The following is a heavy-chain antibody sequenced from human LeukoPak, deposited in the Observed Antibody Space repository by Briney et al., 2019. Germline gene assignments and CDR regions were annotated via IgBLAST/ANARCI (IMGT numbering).Heavy chain of an antibody. CDR1: GGSISSYY. J-gene: IGHJ4*02. Sequence: PSETLSLTCTVSGGSISSYYWSWIRQPPGKGLEWIGYIYNSGSTNYNPSLKSRVTISLDTSKNQFSLKLSSATAADTAVYFCARANRYAGGDRHFDYWGQGTLVTVSS. CDR3: ARANRYAGGDRHFDY. V-gene: IGHV4-4*09. CDR2: IYNSGST. D-gene: IGHD1-14*01.